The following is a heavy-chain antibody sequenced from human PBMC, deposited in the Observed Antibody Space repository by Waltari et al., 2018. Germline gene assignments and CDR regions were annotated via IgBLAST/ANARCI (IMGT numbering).Heavy chain of an antibody. V-gene: IGHV3-72*01. CDR1: GFSLSDYY. CDR2: IRDRANNYRT. Sequence: EVQLVESGGKLVQPGGTLRLSCVVSGFSLSDYYMDWIRQTPGKGLEGVGRIRDRANNYRTEYAASVQGRFTISRDDSDSSLFLHMKGLKSDDTAVYFCTRRYGSGYHFEHWGQGTVVIVSS. CDR3: TRRYGSGYHFEH. D-gene: IGHD6-25*01. J-gene: IGHJ1*01.